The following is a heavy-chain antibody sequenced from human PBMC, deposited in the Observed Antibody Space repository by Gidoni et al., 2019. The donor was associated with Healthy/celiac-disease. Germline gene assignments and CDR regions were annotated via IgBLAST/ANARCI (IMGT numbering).Heavy chain of an antibody. CDR3: ARVKYCSSTSCLHYFDY. CDR2: INDSGST. CDR1: GGSISSGDYY. Sequence: QVQLQESGPGLVKPSQTLSLTCTVSGGSISSGDYYWSWIRQPPGKGLEWIGYINDSGSTYYNPSLKSRVTISVDTSKNKFSRKLSSVTAADTAVYYCARVKYCSSTSCLHYFDYGGQGTLVTVSS. J-gene: IGHJ4*02. V-gene: IGHV4-30-4*01. D-gene: IGHD2-2*01.